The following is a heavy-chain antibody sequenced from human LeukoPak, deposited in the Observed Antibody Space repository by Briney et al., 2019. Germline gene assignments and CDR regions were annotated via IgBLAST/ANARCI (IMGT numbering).Heavy chain of an antibody. V-gene: IGHV1-46*01. D-gene: IGHD3-22*01. CDR3: ARDFWYYYESSGYYYDY. Sequence: ASVKVSCKASGYTFTSYYMHWVRQAPGQGLEWMGIINPSGGSTSYAQKFQGRVTMTRDTSTSTVYMELSSLRSEDTAVYYCARDFWYYYESSGYYYDYWGQGTLVTVSS. CDR1: GYTFTSYY. J-gene: IGHJ4*02. CDR2: INPSGGST.